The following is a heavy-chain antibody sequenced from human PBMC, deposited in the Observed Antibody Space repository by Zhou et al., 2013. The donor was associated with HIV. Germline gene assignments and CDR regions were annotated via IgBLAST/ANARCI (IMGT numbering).Heavy chain of an antibody. CDR1: GGTFSSYA. Sequence: QVQLVQSGAEVKKPGSSVKVSCKASGGTFSSYAISWVRQAPGQGLEWMGRIIPILGIANYAQKFQGRVTITADKSTSTAYMELSSLRSEDTAVYYCARGPRSSYSTRIRYFDYWGQGTLVTVSS. V-gene: IGHV1-69*04. D-gene: IGHD1-26*01. CDR2: IIPILGIA. CDR3: ARGPRSSYSTRIRYFDY. J-gene: IGHJ4*02.